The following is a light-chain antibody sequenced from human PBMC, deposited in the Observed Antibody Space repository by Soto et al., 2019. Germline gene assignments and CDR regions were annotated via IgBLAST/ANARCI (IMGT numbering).Light chain of an antibody. Sequence: ICITESPSLLSASPGDRVTISCRMSQGISSYLAWYQQKPGKAPELLIYKASTLESGVPSRFSGGGIGTEFSLSISSLQPDDFATYYCQQYTAWPLTFGQGTKVDIK. V-gene: IGKV1D-8*03. CDR1: QGISSY. CDR3: QQYTAWPLT. CDR2: KAS. J-gene: IGKJ1*01.